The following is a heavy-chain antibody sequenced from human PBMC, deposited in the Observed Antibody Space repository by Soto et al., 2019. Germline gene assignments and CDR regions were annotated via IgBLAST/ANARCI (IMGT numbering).Heavy chain of an antibody. J-gene: IGHJ5*02. CDR3: VKGNWAYSYNNWFDP. D-gene: IGHD5-18*01. Sequence: PGGSLRLSCSASGFTFRSYAIHWVRQAPGKGLEYVSALSGDGRSTYYADSVKGRFTVFRDNSKNTLFLQVGSLRVEDTAVYYCVKGNWAYSYNNWFDPWGQGTLVTVSS. V-gene: IGHV3-64D*06. CDR1: GFTFRSYA. CDR2: LSGDGRST.